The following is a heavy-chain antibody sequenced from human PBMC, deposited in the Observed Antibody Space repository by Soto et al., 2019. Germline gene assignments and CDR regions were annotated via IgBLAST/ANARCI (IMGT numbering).Heavy chain of an antibody. CDR2: INHSGST. V-gene: IGHV4-34*01. J-gene: IGHJ6*02. D-gene: IGHD2-8*01. Sequence: QVQLQQWGAGLLKPSETLSLTCAVYGGSFSGYYWSWIRQPPGKGLEWIGEINHSGSTNYNPSLKSRVTRSVDTSKNQFSLKLSSVTAADTAVYYCARGSCTNGVCYYYYYYGMDVWGQGTTVTVSS. CDR3: ARGSCTNGVCYYYYYYGMDV. CDR1: GGSFSGYY.